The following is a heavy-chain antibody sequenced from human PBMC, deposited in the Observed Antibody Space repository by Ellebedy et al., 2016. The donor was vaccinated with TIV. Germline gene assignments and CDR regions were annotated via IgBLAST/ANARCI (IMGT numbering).Heavy chain of an antibody. J-gene: IGHJ1*01. CDR1: GYSFSDYF. D-gene: IGHD6-13*01. CDR3: ARDDLYGYTSSLVYLHH. Sequence: AASVKVSCKASGYSFSDYFMHWVRQVPGQGLEWMGWINPNTGGTKYAQKFQGRVTMTRDTSINTAYMELSRLRSNDTALYFCARDDLYGYTSSLVYLHHWGQGTLVTVSS. V-gene: IGHV1-2*02. CDR2: INPNTGGT.